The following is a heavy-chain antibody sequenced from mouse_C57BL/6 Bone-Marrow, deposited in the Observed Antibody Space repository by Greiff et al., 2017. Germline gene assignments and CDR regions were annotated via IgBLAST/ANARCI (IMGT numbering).Heavy chain of an antibody. CDR2: IDPANGNT. CDR3: ARLLLRYHYYAMDY. J-gene: IGHJ4*01. V-gene: IGHV14-3*01. D-gene: IGHD1-1*01. Sequence: EVQLQQSVAELVRPGASVKLSCTASGFNIKNTYMPWVKQRPEQGLEWIGRIDPANGNTKYAPKFQGKATITADTSSNTAYLQLSSLTSEDTAIYYCARLLLRYHYYAMDYWGQGTSVTVSS. CDR1: GFNIKNTY.